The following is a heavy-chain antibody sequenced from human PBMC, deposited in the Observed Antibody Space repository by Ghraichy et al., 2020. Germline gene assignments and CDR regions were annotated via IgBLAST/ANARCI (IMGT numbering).Heavy chain of an antibody. J-gene: IGHJ4*02. V-gene: IGHV3-7*03. Sequence: GSLRLSCAASGFTFTRSWMSWVRQAPGKGLEWMANINQDASETYYGDSVKGRFTISRDNTKDSLSLQMNTLTVEDTAVYYCARTSYGAFDFWGQGTLVTVSS. CDR3: ARTSYGAFDF. D-gene: IGHD2-21*01. CDR1: GFTFTRSW. CDR2: INQDASET.